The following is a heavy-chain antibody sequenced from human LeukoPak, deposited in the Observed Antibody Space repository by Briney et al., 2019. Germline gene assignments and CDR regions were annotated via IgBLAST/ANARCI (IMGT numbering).Heavy chain of an antibody. D-gene: IGHD4-17*01. J-gene: IGHJ4*02. CDR3: ATGPDVRYCDY. Sequence: ASVKVSCKTSGYTFTAYYLYWVRQAPGQGLEWMGRINPSSGDTNYAQKFQGRVTLTRDTSINTAYMELNSLRSDDTAVYYCATGPDVRYCDYWGQGTLVTVSS. V-gene: IGHV1-2*02. CDR2: INPSSGDT. CDR1: GYTFTAYY.